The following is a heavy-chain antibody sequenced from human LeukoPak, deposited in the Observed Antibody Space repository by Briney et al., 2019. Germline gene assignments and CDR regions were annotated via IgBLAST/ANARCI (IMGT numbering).Heavy chain of an antibody. CDR3: VRDATTFDAFDI. D-gene: IGHD1-7*01. Sequence: GRSLRLSCAASGFTFSSHGMHWVRQAPGKGLEWVAVIWYDGSNKYYADSVKGRFTISRDNSKNTLYLQMNSLRAEDTAVYYCVRDATTFDAFDIWGQGTMVTVSS. CDR1: GFTFSSHG. J-gene: IGHJ3*02. V-gene: IGHV3-33*01. CDR2: IWYDGSNK.